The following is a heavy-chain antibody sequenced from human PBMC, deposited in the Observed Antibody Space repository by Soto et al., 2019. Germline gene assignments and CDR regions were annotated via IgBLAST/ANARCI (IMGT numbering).Heavy chain of an antibody. D-gene: IGHD3-10*01. J-gene: IGHJ4*02. V-gene: IGHV1-69*02. Sequence: QVHLVQSGAELRKPGSSVRVSCKASGDTFNSYTINWVRQAPGLGLEWMGRTIPILSMSNYALKFQGRLTITAEKSPSTAYMVLSSLRSEDTAIYYCATSYGSGSQAFDYWGQGALVTVSS. CDR2: TIPILSMS. CDR1: GDTFNSYT. CDR3: ATSYGSGSQAFDY.